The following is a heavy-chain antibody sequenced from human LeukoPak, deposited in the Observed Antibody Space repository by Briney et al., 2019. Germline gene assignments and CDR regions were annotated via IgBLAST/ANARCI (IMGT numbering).Heavy chain of an antibody. CDR3: AREGEESFDY. V-gene: IGHV4-59*01. D-gene: IGHD3-16*01. J-gene: IGHJ4*02. Sequence: PSETLSLTCTVSGGSISSYCWSWIRQPPGKGLEWIGYIYYSGSTNYNPSLKSRVTISVDTSKNQFSLKLSSVTAADTAVYYCAREGEESFDYWGQGTLVTVSS. CDR1: GGSISSYC. CDR2: IYYSGST.